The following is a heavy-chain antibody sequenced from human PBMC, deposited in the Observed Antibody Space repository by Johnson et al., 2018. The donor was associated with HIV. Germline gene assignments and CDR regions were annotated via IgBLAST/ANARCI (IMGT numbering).Heavy chain of an antibody. D-gene: IGHD3-10*01. Sequence: VQLVESGGGVVQPGRSLRLSCAASGFTFSSYAMHWVRQATGKGLEWVSAIGTAGDTYYPGSVKGRFTISRDNAKNSLYLQMNSLRAEDTALYYCAREGLITRNAFDIWGQGTMVTVSS. CDR1: GFTFSSYA. V-gene: IGHV3-13*01. CDR3: AREGLITRNAFDI. CDR2: IGTAGDT. J-gene: IGHJ3*02.